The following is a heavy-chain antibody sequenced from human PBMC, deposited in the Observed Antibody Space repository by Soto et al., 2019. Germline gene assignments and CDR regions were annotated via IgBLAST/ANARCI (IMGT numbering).Heavy chain of an antibody. D-gene: IGHD3-16*01. V-gene: IGHV1-2*02. CDR3: ATVPRYYATDGYLEY. Sequence: APVKVSCKASGLSFPGHHVHWVRQPPGQGREWMGLINSKNGGTQFARNFQGRVTLTRDTSISTVYLDLETLRTDDTAVYYCATVPRYYATDGYLEYWGQGSLVTVSS. CDR1: GLSFPGHH. J-gene: IGHJ4*02. CDR2: INSKNGGT.